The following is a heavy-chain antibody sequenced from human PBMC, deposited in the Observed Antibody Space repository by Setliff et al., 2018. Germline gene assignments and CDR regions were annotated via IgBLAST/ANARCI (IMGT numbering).Heavy chain of an antibody. CDR2: IYTSWST. CDR3: ARMSGFLYMDV. V-gene: IGHV4-61*09. Sequence: KPSETLSLTCDVSGYSITSGHYWGWIRQPAGKGLEWLGQIYTSWSTNYNPSLKGRATLSIDASKKQFSLKLTSVTAADTAVYYCARMSGFLYMDVWGKGTTVTVSS. J-gene: IGHJ6*03. CDR1: GYSITSGHY. D-gene: IGHD3-3*01.